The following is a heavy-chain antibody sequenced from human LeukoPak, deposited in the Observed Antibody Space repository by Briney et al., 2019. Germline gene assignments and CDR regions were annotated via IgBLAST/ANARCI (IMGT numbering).Heavy chain of an antibody. CDR2: IYTGGST. Sequence: SETLSLTCTASGGSISCYFWRWTRQPAGEGLEWIGRIYTGGSTTYNPSLKSRLTMSVDTSKNQFSLKLSSVTAADTAVYYCARHLHFFTGGGYFDYWGQGTLVTVSS. D-gene: IGHD7-27*01. CDR1: GGSISCYF. V-gene: IGHV4-4*07. CDR3: ARHLHFFTGGGYFDY. J-gene: IGHJ4*02.